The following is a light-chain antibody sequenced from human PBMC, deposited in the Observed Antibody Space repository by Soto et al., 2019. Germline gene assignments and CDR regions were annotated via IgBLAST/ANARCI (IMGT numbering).Light chain of an antibody. CDR2: EVS. Sequence: QSAPTQPPSASGSPGQSVTISCTGTNSDVGGYNYVSWYQQHPGKAPKLMIYEVSKRPSGVPDRFSGSKSGSAASLTVSGLQAEDEADYYCSSYAGSNNFVVFGGGTKLTVL. CDR3: SSYAGSNNFVV. V-gene: IGLV2-8*01. J-gene: IGLJ2*01. CDR1: NSDVGGYNY.